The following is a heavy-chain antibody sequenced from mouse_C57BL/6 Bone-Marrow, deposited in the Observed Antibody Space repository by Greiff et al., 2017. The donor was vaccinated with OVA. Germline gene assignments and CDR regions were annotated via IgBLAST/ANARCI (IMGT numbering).Heavy chain of an antibody. CDR3: ARNNYGSSYWYFDV. CDR2: IWTGGGT. V-gene: IGHV2-9-1*01. J-gene: IGHJ1*03. Sequence: VQVVESGPGLVAPSQSLSITCTVSGFSLTSYAISWVRQPPGKGLEWLGVIWTGGGTNYNSALKSRLSISKDNSKSQVFLKMNSLQTDDTARYYCARNNYGSSYWYFDVWGTGTTVTVSS. D-gene: IGHD1-1*01. CDR1: GFSLTSYA.